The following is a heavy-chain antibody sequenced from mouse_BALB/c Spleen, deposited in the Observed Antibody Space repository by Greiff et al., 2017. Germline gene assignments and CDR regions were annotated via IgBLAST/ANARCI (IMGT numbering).Heavy chain of an antibody. CDR3: ARSGEYGNYLAY. CDR1: GFTFSSFG. D-gene: IGHD2-10*02. V-gene: IGHV5-17*02. J-gene: IGHJ3*01. Sequence: EVKLVESGGGLVQPGGSRKLSCAASGFTFSSFGMHWVRQAPEKGLEWVAYISSGSSTIYYADTVKGRFTISRDNPKITLFLQMTSLRSEDTAMYYCARSGEYGNYLAYWGQGTLVTVSA. CDR2: ISSGSSTI.